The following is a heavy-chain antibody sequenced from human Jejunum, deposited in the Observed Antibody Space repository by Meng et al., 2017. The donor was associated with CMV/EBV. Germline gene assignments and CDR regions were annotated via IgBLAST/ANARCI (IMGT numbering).Heavy chain of an antibody. CDR3: ARGTPGRSYSDY. CDR1: RYTFTSYE. V-gene: IGHV1-18*01. Sequence: HVRQVQSGGEVEDPGASVKVSRKASRYTFTSYEINWVRQATGQGLEWLGWFVNNVDTYSAQKFQGRVTMTTDTHTSTAFMELRSLRSDDTAVYYCARGTPGRSYSDYWGQGTLVTVSS. CDR2: FVNNVDT. D-gene: IGHD3-10*01. J-gene: IGHJ4*02.